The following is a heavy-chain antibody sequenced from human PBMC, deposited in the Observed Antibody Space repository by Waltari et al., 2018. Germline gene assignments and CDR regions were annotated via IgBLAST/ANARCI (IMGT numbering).Heavy chain of an antibody. V-gene: IGHV7-4-1*02. D-gene: IGHD3-3*01. CDR1: GYTFTSDA. CDR3: ARDRRVWSGYLAAEFDY. Sequence: QVQLVQSGSELKKPGAAVKVSCKSSGYTFTSDAMNWVRQAPGQGLEWMGWINTNTGNPTYAQGFTGRFVFSLDTSVSTAYLQISSLKAEDTAVYYCARDRRVWSGYLAAEFDYWGQGTLVTVSS. CDR2: INTNTGNP. J-gene: IGHJ4*02.